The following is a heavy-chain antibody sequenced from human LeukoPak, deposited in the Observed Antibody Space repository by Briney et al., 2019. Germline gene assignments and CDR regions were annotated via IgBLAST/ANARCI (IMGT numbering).Heavy chain of an antibody. CDR2: INPNSGGT. CDR3: ARDAYSGSPTGYMDV. D-gene: IGHD1-26*01. V-gene: IGHV1-2*02. CDR1: GYTFTGYY. J-gene: IGHJ6*03. Sequence: ASVKVSCKASGYTFTGYYMHWVRQAPGQGLEWTGWINPNSGGTNYAQKYQGRVTMTRATSISTAYMELSRLRSDDTAVYYCARDAYSGSPTGYMDVWGKGTTVTVSS.